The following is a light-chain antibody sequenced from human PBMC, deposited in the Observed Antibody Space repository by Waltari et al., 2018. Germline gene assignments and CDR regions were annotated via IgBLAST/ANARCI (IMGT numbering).Light chain of an antibody. CDR2: DAS. V-gene: IGKV3-11*01. CDR3: QHRNNWPLT. J-gene: IGKJ4*01. CDR1: QGISSY. Sequence: LTQSPSFLSASVGDRVTITCRASQGISSYLAWYQQKPGQAPRLLIYDASNRATDIAARFSGSGSGTDFTLTISSLEPEDFAVYYCQHRNNWPLTFGGGTKVEIK.